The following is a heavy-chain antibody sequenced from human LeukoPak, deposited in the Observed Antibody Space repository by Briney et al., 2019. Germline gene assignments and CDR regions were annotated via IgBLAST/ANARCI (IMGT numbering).Heavy chain of an antibody. V-gene: IGHV3-23*01. CDR3: ARLPPPYYYDSSGYIPPDY. D-gene: IGHD3-22*01. J-gene: IGHJ4*02. CDR2: ISGSGGST. Sequence: GGSLRLSCAASGFTFSSYAMSWVRQAPGKGPEWVSAISGSGGSTYYADSVKGRFTISRDNSKNTLYLQMNSLRAEDTAVYYCARLPPPYYYDSSGYIPPDYWGQGTLVTVSS. CDR1: GFTFSSYA.